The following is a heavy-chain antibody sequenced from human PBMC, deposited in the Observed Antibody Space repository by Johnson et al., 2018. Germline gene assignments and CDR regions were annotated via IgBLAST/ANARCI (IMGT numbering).Heavy chain of an antibody. CDR1: GFTVSSTY. J-gene: IGHJ3*02. D-gene: IGHD3-10*01. Sequence: VQLVESGGDLVEPGGSLRLSCAASGFTVSSTYMSWVRQAPGKGLEGVSVTYSEGIPTYVDSVKGRFTISRDISKHTLYLQMTSLRAEDTAVYFCVRTSRGAFAIWGQGTRVSVSS. CDR2: TYSEGIP. CDR3: VRTSRGAFAI. V-gene: IGHV3-66*02.